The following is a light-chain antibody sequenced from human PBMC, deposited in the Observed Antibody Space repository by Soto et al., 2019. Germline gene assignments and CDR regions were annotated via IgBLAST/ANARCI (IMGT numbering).Light chain of an antibody. CDR1: KKVSSY. V-gene: IGKV3-11*01. CDR2: DAS. Sequence: EILLTHSPGTLSVTPVEIATISSRKSKKVSSYIAWYKQKPRKNTLLLIYDASNRATGIPARFSDSGSGTDFTLTISSLEPEDFAVYYCQQRSNWPRTFGQGTKVDIK. CDR3: QQRSNWPRT. J-gene: IGKJ1*01.